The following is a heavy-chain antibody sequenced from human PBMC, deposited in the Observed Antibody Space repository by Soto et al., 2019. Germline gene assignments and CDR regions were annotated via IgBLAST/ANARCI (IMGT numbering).Heavy chain of an antibody. CDR2: ISYDGSNE. CDR3: ARDPRETTYYLDY. CDR1: GFTFHSFT. J-gene: IGHJ4*02. V-gene: IGHV3-30-3*01. Sequence: HPEGSLRLSCAASGFTFHSFTMHWVRQTPGKGLEWVALISYDGSNEYYADSVKGRFTISRDNSKSTLYLQMNSLRTDDTALYYCARDPRETTYYLDYWGRGTLVTVSS. D-gene: IGHD1-1*01.